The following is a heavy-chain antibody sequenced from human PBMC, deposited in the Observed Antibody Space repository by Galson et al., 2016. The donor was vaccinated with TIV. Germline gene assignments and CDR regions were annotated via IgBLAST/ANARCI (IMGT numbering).Heavy chain of an antibody. CDR1: GFTFSSDW. CDR3: ARQNDYLYYFNY. V-gene: IGHV3-74*01. D-gene: IGHD4/OR15-4a*01. J-gene: IGHJ4*02. CDR2: INSDGSRT. Sequence: SLRLSCAASGFTFSSDWMHWVRQGPGKGLVWVSRINSDGSRTNYADSVKGRFTISRDSSKNTLYLQMNSLRPEDTALYYCARQNDYLYYFNYWGQGTLVTVSS.